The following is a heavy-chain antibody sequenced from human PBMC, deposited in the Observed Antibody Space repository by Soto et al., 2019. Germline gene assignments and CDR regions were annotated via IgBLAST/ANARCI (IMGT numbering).Heavy chain of an antibody. CDR1: GFTFSSYW. CDR3: ARESKKLLWFGELSS. Sequence: VGSLRLSCAASGFTFSSYWMHWVRQAPGKGLVWVSRINSDGSSTSYADSVKGRFTISRDNAKNTLYLQMNSLRAEDTAVYYCARESKKLLWFGELSSWGQGTLVTVSS. J-gene: IGHJ4*02. CDR2: INSDGSST. V-gene: IGHV3-74*01. D-gene: IGHD3-10*01.